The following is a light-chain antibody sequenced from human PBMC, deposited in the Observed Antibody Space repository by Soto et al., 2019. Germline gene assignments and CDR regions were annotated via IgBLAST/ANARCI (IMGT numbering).Light chain of an antibody. CDR3: SSYAGSNNFV. J-gene: IGLJ1*01. V-gene: IGLV2-8*01. Sequence: QSVLTQPPSASGSPGRSVTISCTGTSSDVGGYIYVSWYQQHPGKAPKLIISDFSSRPSGVPERFPGFRSGTTASLTVSGLQAYDEAHYYCSSYAGSNNFVFGTGTKVTVL. CDR2: DFS. CDR1: SSDVGGYIY.